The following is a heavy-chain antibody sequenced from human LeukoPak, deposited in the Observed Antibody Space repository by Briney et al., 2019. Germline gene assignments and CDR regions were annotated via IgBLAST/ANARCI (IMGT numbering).Heavy chain of an antibody. V-gene: IGHV4-34*01. CDR1: GGSFSGYY. CDR2: INQSGST. CDR3: ARGLRVWGSYQRYRGLIY. J-gene: IGHJ4*02. D-gene: IGHD3-16*01. Sequence: AETLSLTCAVYGGSFSGYYWSGIRQPPGKGREWSGEINQSGSTNYNPSLKGRVTISVDTSKNQFSLKLSSVTAADTAVYYCARGLRVWGSYQRYRGLIYWGQGTLVTVSS.